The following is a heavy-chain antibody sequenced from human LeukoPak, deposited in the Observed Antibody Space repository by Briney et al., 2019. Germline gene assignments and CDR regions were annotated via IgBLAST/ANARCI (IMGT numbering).Heavy chain of an antibody. Sequence: GGSLRLSCAASGFTFSDYYMSWIRQAPGKGLEWVSYISSSGSTIYYADSVKGRFTISRDKAKNSLYLQMNSLRAEDTAVYYCARAHSGYYYDYFDYWGQGTLVTVSS. V-gene: IGHV3-11*01. CDR1: GFTFSDYY. D-gene: IGHD3-22*01. CDR3: ARAHSGYYYDYFDY. CDR2: ISSSGSTI. J-gene: IGHJ4*02.